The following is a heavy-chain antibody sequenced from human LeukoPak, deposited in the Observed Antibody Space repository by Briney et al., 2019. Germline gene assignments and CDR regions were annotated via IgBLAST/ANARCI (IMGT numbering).Heavy chain of an antibody. CDR1: GFTFSSYG. J-gene: IGHJ4*02. V-gene: IGHV3-48*04. CDR3: ARGQLGDSGYDWCLDF. Sequence: GGSLGLSCAASGFTFSSYGMHWVRQAPGKGLEWVSYISGSGGSIYYADSVKGRFTVSRDNAKNSLYLQINSLRAEDTAIYYCARGQLGDSGYDWCLDFWGQGTLVTVSS. D-gene: IGHD5-12*01. CDR2: ISGSGGSI.